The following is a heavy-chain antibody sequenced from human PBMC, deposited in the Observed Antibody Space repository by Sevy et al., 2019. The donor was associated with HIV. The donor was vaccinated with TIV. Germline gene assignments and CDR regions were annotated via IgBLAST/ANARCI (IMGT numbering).Heavy chain of an antibody. J-gene: IGHJ3*02. CDR2: MYYSGSN. Sequence: SETLSLTCGVSGDSISTSGYSWSWTRQPPGKGLEWIGYMYYSGSNFYNPSLQSRVTISFDTSKMQLSLKLTSMTAADTAAYYCAGWGGGAFHIWGQGTMVTVSS. CDR1: GDSISTSGYS. D-gene: IGHD7-27*01. V-gene: IGHV4-30-2*01. CDR3: AGWGGGAFHI.